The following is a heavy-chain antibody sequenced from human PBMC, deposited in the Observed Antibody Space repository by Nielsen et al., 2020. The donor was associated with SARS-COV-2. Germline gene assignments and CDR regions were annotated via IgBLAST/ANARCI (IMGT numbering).Heavy chain of an antibody. D-gene: IGHD2-15*01. J-gene: IGHJ6*02. V-gene: IGHV3-21*01. CDR2: ISSSSSYI. CDR1: GFTFSSYS. Sequence: ESLKISCAASGFTFSSYSMNWVRQAPGKGLEWVSSISSSSSYIYYADSVKGRFTISRDNAKNSLYLQMNSLRAEDTAVYYCARLIADCSGGSCYYYYYYGMDVWGQGTTVTVSS. CDR3: ARLIADCSGGSCYYYYYYGMDV.